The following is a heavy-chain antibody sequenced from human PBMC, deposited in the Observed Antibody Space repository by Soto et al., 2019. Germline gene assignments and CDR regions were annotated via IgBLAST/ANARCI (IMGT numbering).Heavy chain of an antibody. V-gene: IGHV3-30-3*01. CDR3: ARSPCSSASCYPLY. CDR2: ISYDGSNK. CDR1: GFTFSSYA. Sequence: GGSLRLSCAASGFTFSSYAMHWVRQSPGKGLEWVAVISYDGSNKYYADSVKGRFTISRDNSKNTLYLQMNSLRAEDTAVYYCARSPCSSASCYPLYWGQGTLVTVSS. D-gene: IGHD2-2*01. J-gene: IGHJ4*02.